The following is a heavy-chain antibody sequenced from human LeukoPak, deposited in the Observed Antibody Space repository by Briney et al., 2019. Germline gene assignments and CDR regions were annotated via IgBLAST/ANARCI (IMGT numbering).Heavy chain of an antibody. Sequence: SETLSLTCTVSGGSISSYYWSWIRQPPGKGLEGIGYIYYSGSTNYNPSLKSRVTISVDTSKNQFSLKLSSVTAADTAVYYCARGVINYYGSGTPDYYFGYWGQGTLVTVSS. CDR2: IYYSGST. D-gene: IGHD3-10*01. CDR1: GGSISSYY. V-gene: IGHV4-59*01. J-gene: IGHJ4*02. CDR3: ARGVINYYGSGTPDYYFGY.